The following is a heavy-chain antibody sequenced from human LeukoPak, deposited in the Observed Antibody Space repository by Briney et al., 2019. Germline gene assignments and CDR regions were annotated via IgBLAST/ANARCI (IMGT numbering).Heavy chain of an antibody. CDR1: GFTLSSYS. J-gene: IGHJ4*02. D-gene: IGHD5-18*01. CDR3: ARVDTAMDFDY. CDR2: ISSSSSYI. Sequence: GGSLRLSCAASGFTLSSYSMNWVRQAPGKGLEWVSSISSSSSYIYYADSVKGRFTISRDNAKNSLYLQMNSLRAEDTAVYYCARVDTAMDFDYWGQGTLVTVSS. V-gene: IGHV3-21*01.